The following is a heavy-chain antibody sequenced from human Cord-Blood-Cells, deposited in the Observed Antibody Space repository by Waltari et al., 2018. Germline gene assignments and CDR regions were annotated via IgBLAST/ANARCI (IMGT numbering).Heavy chain of an antibody. Sequence: VQLVQSGAEVKKPGESLKISCKGSGYSFTSYWIGWGRQMPGKGLEWMGIINPGASDTRYTPSFQGQVTISANKSSSTAYLQWSSLKASDTAMYYCARHDQQLVFDYWGQGTLVTVSS. V-gene: IGHV5-51*01. J-gene: IGHJ4*02. D-gene: IGHD6-6*01. CDR2: INPGASDT. CDR3: ARHDQQLVFDY. CDR1: GYSFTSYW.